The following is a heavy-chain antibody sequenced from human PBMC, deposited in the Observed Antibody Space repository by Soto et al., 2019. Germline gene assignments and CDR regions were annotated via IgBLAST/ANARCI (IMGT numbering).Heavy chain of an antibody. Sequence: PEGSLRLSCAASRFTSGYHAMHWIRQAPGKGLEWVSTISSNGENTHYADSVKGRFIISSDNSSNTVALQMNSLRVEDTAIYDGVSWLSAHFDSWVQGTLVTVS. CDR1: RFTSGYHA. D-gene: IGHD3-22*01. CDR2: ISSNGENT. J-gene: IGHJ4*01. V-gene: IGHV3-23*01. CDR3: VSWLSAHFDS.